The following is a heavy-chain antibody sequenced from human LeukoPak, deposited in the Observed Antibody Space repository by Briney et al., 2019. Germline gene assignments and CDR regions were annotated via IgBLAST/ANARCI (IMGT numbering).Heavy chain of an antibody. CDR1: GGSISSSSYY. J-gene: IGHJ3*02. CDR3: ARQSGYRNDAFDI. CDR2: IYYSGST. D-gene: IGHD1-14*01. V-gene: IGHV4-39*01. Sequence: SETLPLTCTVSGGSISSSSYYWGWIRQPPGKGLEWIGSIYYSGSTYYNPSLKSRVTISVDTSKNQFSLKLSSVTAADTAVYYCARQSGYRNDAFDIWGQGTMVTVSS.